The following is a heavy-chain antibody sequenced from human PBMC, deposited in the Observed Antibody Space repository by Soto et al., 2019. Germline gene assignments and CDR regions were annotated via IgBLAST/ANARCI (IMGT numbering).Heavy chain of an antibody. CDR2: IYSSGNT. Sequence: SETLSLTCTVSGGSIISYYWSWIRQPPGKGLEWMGYIYSSGNTNYNPSLKSRITISIDTSKNQFSLKLTSVTAADTAIYYCARQEGYSSLWYPFDYWGQGTLVTVSS. D-gene: IGHD6-13*01. CDR3: ARQEGYSSLWYPFDY. CDR1: GGSIISYY. V-gene: IGHV4-59*08. J-gene: IGHJ4*02.